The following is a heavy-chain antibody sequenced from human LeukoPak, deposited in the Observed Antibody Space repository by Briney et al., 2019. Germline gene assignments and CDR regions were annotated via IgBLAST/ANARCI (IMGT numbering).Heavy chain of an antibody. Sequence: GGSLRLSCAASGFTFSDYYMSWIRQAPGKGLEWVSYISTTGSTKYYADSVKGRFTISRDNAKNSLYLQTNSLRAEDTAVYYCARELITFDYWGQGTLVTVSS. CDR3: ARELITFDY. V-gene: IGHV3-11*01. J-gene: IGHJ4*02. CDR2: ISTTGSTK. CDR1: GFTFSDYY. D-gene: IGHD2-8*01.